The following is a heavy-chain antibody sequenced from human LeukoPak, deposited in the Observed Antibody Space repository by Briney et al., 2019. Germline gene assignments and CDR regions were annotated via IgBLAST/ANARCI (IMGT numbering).Heavy chain of an antibody. Sequence: PGGSLRLSCAASGFTFSSYAMHWVRQAPGKGLEWVAVISYDGSDKYYADSVKGRFTISRDNSKNTLYLQMNSLRAEDTAVYYCASSPITMVRGMGYWGQGTLVTVSS. V-gene: IGHV3-30*04. CDR1: GFTFSSYA. CDR2: ISYDGSDK. CDR3: ASSPITMVRGMGY. J-gene: IGHJ4*02. D-gene: IGHD3-10*01.